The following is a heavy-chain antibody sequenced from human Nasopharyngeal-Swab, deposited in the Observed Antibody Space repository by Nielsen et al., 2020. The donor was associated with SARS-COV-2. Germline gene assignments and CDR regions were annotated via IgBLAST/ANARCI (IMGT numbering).Heavy chain of an antibody. V-gene: IGHV3-11*04. Sequence: GESLKISCAASGFTFSDYYMSWIRRAPGKGLEWVSYISSIGSTIYYADSVKGRFTISRDNAKNSLYLQMNSLRAEDTAVYYCARSFEGSSGYYYDYFDYWGQGTLVTVSS. CDR2: ISSIGSTI. CDR3: ARSFEGSSGYYYDYFDY. D-gene: IGHD3-22*01. CDR1: GFTFSDYY. J-gene: IGHJ4*02.